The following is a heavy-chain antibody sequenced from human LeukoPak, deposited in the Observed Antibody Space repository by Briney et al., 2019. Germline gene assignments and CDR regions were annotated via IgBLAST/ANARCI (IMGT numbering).Heavy chain of an antibody. J-gene: IGHJ6*02. Sequence: SENLSLTCTVSGGSISTYYWSWIRQPPGKGLEWIGYIYYSGNTNYNPSLRSRVTMSLDTSRNQFSLKLTSVTAADTAVYYCARDQSSGSSSYYYGMDVWGPGATVTVSS. CDR3: ARDQSSGSSSYYYGMDV. CDR1: GGSISTYY. D-gene: IGHD1-26*01. V-gene: IGHV4-59*01. CDR2: IYYSGNT.